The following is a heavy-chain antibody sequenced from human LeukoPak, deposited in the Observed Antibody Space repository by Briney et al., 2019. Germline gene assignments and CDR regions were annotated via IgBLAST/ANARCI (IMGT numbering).Heavy chain of an antibody. Sequence: GGSLRLSCAASGFTFSTYWMHWVRQAPGKGLVWVSRIKSDGSTNYADSVKGRFTISRDNAKNTLYLQMNSLRAEDTAVYYCAGGHSSGLGDYWGQGTLVTVSS. J-gene: IGHJ4*02. CDR1: GFTFSTYW. D-gene: IGHD6-19*01. V-gene: IGHV3-74*01. CDR2: IKSDGST. CDR3: AGGHSSGLGDY.